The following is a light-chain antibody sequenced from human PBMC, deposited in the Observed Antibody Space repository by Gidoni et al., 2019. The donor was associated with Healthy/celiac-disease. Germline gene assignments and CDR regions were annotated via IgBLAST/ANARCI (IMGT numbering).Light chain of an antibody. CDR3: QQFNSYPLT. V-gene: IGKV1-13*02. Sequence: AIQLTQSPSSLSASVGDRVTITCRASQGNSSALAWYQQKPGKAPKLLIYDASSLESGVPTRFSGSGSGKDFPLTISSLQPEDFATYCQQFNSYPLTFGGGTKVEIK. CDR2: DAS. CDR1: QGNSSA. J-gene: IGKJ4*01.